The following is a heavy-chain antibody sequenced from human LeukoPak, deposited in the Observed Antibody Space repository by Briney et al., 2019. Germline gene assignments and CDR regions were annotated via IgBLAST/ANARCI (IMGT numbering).Heavy chain of an antibody. CDR3: ARERYSHGLAYYYYYGMDV. D-gene: IGHD5-18*01. V-gene: IGHV6-1*01. CDR1: GDSVSSNIAA. CDR2: TYYRSKWYN. J-gene: IGHJ6*02. Sequence: SQTLSLTCAISGDSVSSNIAAWNWIRQSPSRGLEWLGRTYYRSKWYNDYAVSVKSRITINPDTSKNQFSLQLNSVTPEDTAVYYCARERYSHGLAYYYYYGMDVWGQGTTVTVSS.